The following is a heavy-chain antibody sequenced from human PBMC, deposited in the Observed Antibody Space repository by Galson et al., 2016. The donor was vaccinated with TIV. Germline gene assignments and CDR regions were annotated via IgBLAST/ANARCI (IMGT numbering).Heavy chain of an antibody. CDR1: GFTFSDYW. V-gene: IGHV3-74*01. J-gene: IGHJ4*02. Sequence: SLRLSCAASGFTFSDYWVHWVRQAPGKGLVWVARIKPDGSRTNYADSVKGRVTISRDNAKNTLYLHFNSLRVEDTAVCFCARGASQYCPNGGCAHFDTWGQGTLVTVSS. CDR2: IKPDGSRT. D-gene: IGHD2-8*01. CDR3: ARGASQYCPNGGCAHFDT.